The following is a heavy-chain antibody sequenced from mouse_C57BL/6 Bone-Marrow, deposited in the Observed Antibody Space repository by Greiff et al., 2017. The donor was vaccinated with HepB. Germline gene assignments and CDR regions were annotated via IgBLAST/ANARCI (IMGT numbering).Heavy chain of an antibody. V-gene: IGHV1-64*01. J-gene: IGHJ4*01. CDR3: ARVDYYGSSSYAMDY. CDR2: IHPNSGST. Sequence: QVQLQQPGAELVKPGASVKLSCKASGYTFTSYWMHWVKQRPGQGLEWIGMIHPNSGSTNYNEKFKSKATLTVDKSSSTAYMQLSSLTSEDSAVYYCARVDYYGSSSYAMDYWGQGTSVTGSS. CDR1: GYTFTSYW. D-gene: IGHD1-1*01.